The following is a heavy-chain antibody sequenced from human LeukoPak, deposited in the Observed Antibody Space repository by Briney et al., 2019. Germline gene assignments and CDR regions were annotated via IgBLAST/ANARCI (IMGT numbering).Heavy chain of an antibody. Sequence: KTGGSLRLSCAASGFTFSSYSMNWVRQAPGKGLEWVSSISSSSSYIYYADSVKGRFTISRDNAKNSLYLQMNSLRAEDTAVYYCARAIPATMIVVVPQGAFDIWGQGTMVTVSS. V-gene: IGHV3-21*01. J-gene: IGHJ3*02. CDR1: GFTFSSYS. CDR3: ARAIPATMIVVVPQGAFDI. D-gene: IGHD3-22*01. CDR2: ISSSSSYI.